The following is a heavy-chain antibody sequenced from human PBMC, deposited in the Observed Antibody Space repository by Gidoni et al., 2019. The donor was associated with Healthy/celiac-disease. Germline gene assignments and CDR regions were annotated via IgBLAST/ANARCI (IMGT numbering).Heavy chain of an antibody. Sequence: EVQLVASGVGLVQPGGSLRLSCPASGSTFSSYSMNWVRQAPGKGLGWVSYISSSSSTIYYADSVKGRFTISRDNAKNSLYLQMNSLRAEDTAVYYCARDGITIFGVVTYYDYWGQGTLVTVSS. CDR2: ISSSSSTI. J-gene: IGHJ4*02. V-gene: IGHV3-48*01. D-gene: IGHD3-3*01. CDR3: ARDGITIFGVVTYYDY. CDR1: GSTFSSYS.